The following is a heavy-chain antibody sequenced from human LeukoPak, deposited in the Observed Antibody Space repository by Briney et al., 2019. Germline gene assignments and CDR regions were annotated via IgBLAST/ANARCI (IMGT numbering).Heavy chain of an antibody. D-gene: IGHD6-19*01. V-gene: IGHV3-23*01. CDR1: GFTFSSYA. Sequence: GGSLRLSCAASGFTFSSYAMSWVRQAPGKGLEWVSAISGSGGSTYYADSVKGRFTISRDNSKNTLYLQMNSLRAEDTAVYYCAKASGGWLGAGMDVWGQGTTVTVSS. J-gene: IGHJ6*02. CDR2: ISGSGGST. CDR3: AKASGGWLGAGMDV.